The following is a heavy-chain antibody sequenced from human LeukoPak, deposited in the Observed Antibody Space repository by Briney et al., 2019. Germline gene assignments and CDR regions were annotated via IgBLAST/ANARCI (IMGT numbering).Heavy chain of an antibody. D-gene: IGHD3-22*01. CDR1: GFTFSSYS. V-gene: IGHV3-21*06. J-gene: IGHJ4*02. CDR3: AREEAYDSLDY. Sequence: KTGGSLRLSCAAYGFTFSSYSMNWVRQAPGKGLEWVSSISSSSSYVYYADSVKGRFTISRDNTKNSLFLQMNSLRAGDTAVYYCAREEAYDSLDYWGQGTLVTVSS. CDR2: ISSSSSYV.